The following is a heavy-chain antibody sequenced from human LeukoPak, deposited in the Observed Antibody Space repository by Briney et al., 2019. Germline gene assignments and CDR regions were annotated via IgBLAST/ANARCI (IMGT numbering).Heavy chain of an antibody. CDR2: IYYSGGT. CDR1: GGSISSGGYY. J-gene: IGHJ2*01. V-gene: IGHV4-31*03. CDR3: ARMTTVTTTAGWYFDL. Sequence: SETLSLTCTVSGGSISSGGYYWSWIRQHPGKGLEWIGYIYYSGGTYYNPSLKSRVTISVDTSKNQFSLKLSSVTAADTAVYYCARMTTVTTTAGWYFDLWGRGTLVTVSS. D-gene: IGHD4-11*01.